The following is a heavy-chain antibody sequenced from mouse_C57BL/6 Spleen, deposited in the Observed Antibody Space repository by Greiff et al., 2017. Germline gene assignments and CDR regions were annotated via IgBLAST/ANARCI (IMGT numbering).Heavy chain of an antibody. CDR1: GYAFSSSW. CDR2: IYPGDGDT. J-gene: IGHJ1*03. V-gene: IGHV1-82*01. CDR3: ARDQTFWYFDV. Sequence: VKLQESGPELVKPGASVKISCKASGYAFSSSWMNWVKQRPGKGLEWIGRIYPGDGDTNYNGKFKGKATLTADKSSSTAYMQLSSLTSEDSAVYFCARDQTFWYFDVWGTGTTVTVSS.